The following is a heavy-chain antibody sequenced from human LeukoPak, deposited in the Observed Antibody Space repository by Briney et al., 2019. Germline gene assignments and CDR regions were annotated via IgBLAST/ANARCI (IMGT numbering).Heavy chain of an antibody. CDR2: INHSGST. V-gene: IGHV4-34*01. J-gene: IGHJ3*02. CDR1: GGSISSYY. Sequence: SETLSLTCTVSGGSISSYYWSWIRQPPGKGLEWIGEINHSGSTNYNPSLKSRVTISVDTSKNQFSLKLSSVTAADTAVYYCARGDWNGPDAFDIWGQGTMVTVSS. CDR3: ARGDWNGPDAFDI. D-gene: IGHD1-1*01.